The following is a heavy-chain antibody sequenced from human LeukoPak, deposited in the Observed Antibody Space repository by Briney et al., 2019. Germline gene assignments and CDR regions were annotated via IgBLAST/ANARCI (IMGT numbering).Heavy chain of an antibody. J-gene: IGHJ4*02. CDR2: IRYDGSNK. CDR3: ARVIGVVRADYYFDY. V-gene: IGHV3-30*02. D-gene: IGHD3-10*01. Sequence: GGSLRLSCAASGFTFSSYGMHWVRQAPGKGLEWVAFIRYDGSNKYYADSVKGRFIISRGNSKNTVYLQMNSLRAEDTAVYYCARVIGVVRADYYFDYWGQGTLVAVSS. CDR1: GFTFSSYG.